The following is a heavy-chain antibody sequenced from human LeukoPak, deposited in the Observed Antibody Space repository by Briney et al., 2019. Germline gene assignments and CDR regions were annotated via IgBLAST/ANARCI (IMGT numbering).Heavy chain of an antibody. CDR2: ISGSGGST. CDR3: AKDLRLRYFDPKQTSTPNWFDP. V-gene: IGHV3-23*01. J-gene: IGHJ5*02. D-gene: IGHD3-9*01. CDR1: GFTFSSYA. Sequence: PGGSLRLSCAASGFTFSSYAMSWVRQAPGKGLEWVSAISGSGGSTYYADSVKGRFTISRDNSKNTLYRQMNSLRAEDTAVYYCAKDLRLRYFDPKQTSTPNWFDPWGQGTLVTVSS.